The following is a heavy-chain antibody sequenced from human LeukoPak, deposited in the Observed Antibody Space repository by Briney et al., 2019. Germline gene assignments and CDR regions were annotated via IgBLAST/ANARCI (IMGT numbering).Heavy chain of an antibody. J-gene: IGHJ4*02. D-gene: IGHD6-19*01. CDR3: AKDEEIAVAGDFDY. CDR1: NFAFSTYA. CDR2: ITGSGAGT. Sequence: GGSLRLSCAASNFAFSTYAMTWVRQAPGKGLEWVSSITGSGAGTSYADSVKGRFTISRDNSKSTLFLQMNSLRAEDTAVYYCAKDEEIAVAGDFDYWGQGTLVTVSS. V-gene: IGHV3-23*01.